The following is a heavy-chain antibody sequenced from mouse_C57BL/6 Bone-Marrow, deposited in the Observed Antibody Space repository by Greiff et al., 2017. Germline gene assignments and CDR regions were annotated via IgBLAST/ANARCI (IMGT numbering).Heavy chain of an antibody. CDR2: IDPENGDT. J-gene: IGHJ2*01. V-gene: IGHV14-4*01. Sequence: EVKLMESGAELVRPGASVKLSCTASGFNIKDDYMHWVKQRPEQGLEWIGWIDPENGDTEYASKFQGKATITADTSSNTAYLQLSSLTSEDTAVYYYTTMYWYWGQGTTLTVSS. D-gene: IGHD4-1*01. CDR1: GFNIKDDY. CDR3: TTMYWY.